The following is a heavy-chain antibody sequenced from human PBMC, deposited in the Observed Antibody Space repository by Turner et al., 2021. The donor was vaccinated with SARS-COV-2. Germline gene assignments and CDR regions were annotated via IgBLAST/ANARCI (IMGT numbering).Heavy chain of an antibody. J-gene: IGHJ2*01. D-gene: IGHD4-4*01. CDR1: GYTLTELS. Sequence: HVKLLPSGAAVDKPWASVTVSCEVSGYTLTELSMLWVRQRPGQGLEWRGVVELEDVYTSDATLFQGTVTMTDDTSTDTSNMALSSLRSKLTAVYKCVSNLVTVIRDGYFDLWGRGTMVTISS. CDR2: VELEDVYT. V-gene: IGHV1-24*01. CDR3: VSNLVTVIRDGYFDL.